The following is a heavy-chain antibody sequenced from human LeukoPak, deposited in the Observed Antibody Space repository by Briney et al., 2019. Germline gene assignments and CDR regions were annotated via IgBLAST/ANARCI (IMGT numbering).Heavy chain of an antibody. D-gene: IGHD3-3*01. CDR2: ISFDGSSK. V-gene: IGHV3-30*03. Sequence: PGGSLRLSCAASGFTFSSYGMHWVRQAPGKGLEWVAVISFDGSSKDYAESVKGRFTISRDNSKNTLYLQMNSLRAEDTAVYYCARTSTIFGVVIPGHAFDIWGQGTMVTVSS. CDR3: ARTSTIFGVVIPGHAFDI. J-gene: IGHJ3*02. CDR1: GFTFSSYG.